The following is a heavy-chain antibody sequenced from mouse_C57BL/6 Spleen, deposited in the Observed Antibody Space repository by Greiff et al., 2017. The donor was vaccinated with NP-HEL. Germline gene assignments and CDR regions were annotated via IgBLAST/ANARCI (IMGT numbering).Heavy chain of an antibody. CDR2: INPSNGGT. J-gene: IGHJ4*01. D-gene: IGHD1-1*02. CDR1: GYTFTSYW. CDR3: ARKGGGSYEDYAMDY. Sequence: QVQLQQPGTELVKPGASVKLSCKASGYTFTSYWMHWVKQRPGQGLEWIGNINPSNGGTNYNEKFKSKATLTVDKSSSTAYMQLSSLTSEDSAVYYCARKGGGSYEDYAMDYWGQGTSVTVSS. V-gene: IGHV1-53*01.